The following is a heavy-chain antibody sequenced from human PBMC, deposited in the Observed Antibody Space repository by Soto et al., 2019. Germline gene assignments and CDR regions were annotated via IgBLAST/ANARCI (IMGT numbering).Heavy chain of an antibody. CDR1: GGSISSSSYY. V-gene: IGHV4-39*01. CDR3: ASRLGSSSSETFDY. D-gene: IGHD3-16*01. CDR2: IYYSGST. Sequence: QLQLQESGPGLVKPSETLSLTCTVSGGSISSSSYYWGWIRQPPGKGLEWIGSIYYSGSTYYNPSLKSRGTISVDTSKNQFSLKLSSVTAADTAVYYCASRLGSSSSETFDYWGQGTLVTVSS. J-gene: IGHJ4*02.